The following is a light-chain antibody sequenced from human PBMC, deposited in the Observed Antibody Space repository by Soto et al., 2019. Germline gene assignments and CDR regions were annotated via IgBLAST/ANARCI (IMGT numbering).Light chain of an antibody. CDR3: QQSYSTPPELT. J-gene: IGKJ4*01. Sequence: IQLTQSPSSLSSSLGDRLIIACRASRDIGYYLAWYQQKPGKAPKLLIYAASTLESGVPSRFSGSGSGTDFTLNISSLQPEDFATYYCQQSYSTPPELTFGGGTKGDIK. CDR2: AAS. CDR1: RDIGYY. V-gene: IGKV1-39*01.